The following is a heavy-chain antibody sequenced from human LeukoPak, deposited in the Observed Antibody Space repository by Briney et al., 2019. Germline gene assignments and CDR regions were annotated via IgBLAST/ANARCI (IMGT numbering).Heavy chain of an antibody. CDR1: GFTVSSNY. D-gene: IGHD4-23*01. V-gene: IGHV3-23*01. Sequence: GGSLRLSCAASGFTVSSNYMSWVRQAPGKGLEWVSAISGSGGSTYYADSVKGRFTISRDNSKNTLYLQMNSLRAEDTAVYYCAKDHHRLYYGGNSGDFDYWAREPWSPSPQ. CDR3: AKDHHRLYYGGNSGDFDY. CDR2: ISGSGGST. J-gene: IGHJ4*02.